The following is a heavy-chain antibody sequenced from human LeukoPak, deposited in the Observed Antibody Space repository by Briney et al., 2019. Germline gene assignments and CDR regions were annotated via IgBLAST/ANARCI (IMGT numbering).Heavy chain of an antibody. V-gene: IGHV4-61*02. J-gene: IGHJ4*02. CDR2: IYTSGST. CDR1: GGSISSGSYY. Sequence: SETLSLTCTVSGGSISSGSYYWSWIRQPAGKGLEWIGRIYTSGSTNYNPSLESRVTISVDTSKNQFSLKLSSVTAADTAVYYCARVGRGYSLFDYWGQGTLVTVSS. D-gene: IGHD5-18*01. CDR3: ARVGRGYSLFDY.